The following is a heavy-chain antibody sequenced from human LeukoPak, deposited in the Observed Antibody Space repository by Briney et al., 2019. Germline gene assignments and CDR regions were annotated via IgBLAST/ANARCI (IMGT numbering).Heavy chain of an antibody. CDR1: GFTFSDYY. CDR2: ISSSGSTI. Sequence: GGSLRLSCAASGFTFSDYYMSWIRQAPGKGLEWVSYISSSGSTIYYADSVKGRFTISRDNAKNSLYLQMNSLRAEDTAVYYCARDRIRGESAGSYSLNWFDPWGQGTLVTVSS. J-gene: IGHJ5*02. CDR3: ARDRIRGESAGSYSLNWFDP. V-gene: IGHV3-11*01. D-gene: IGHD3-10*01.